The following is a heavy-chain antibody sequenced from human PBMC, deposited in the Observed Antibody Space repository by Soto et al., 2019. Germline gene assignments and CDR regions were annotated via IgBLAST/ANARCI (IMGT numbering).Heavy chain of an antibody. Sequence: PSVKVSCKASGATFSSYTISWVRQAPGQGLEWMGRIIPTLGIANYAQKFQGRVTITATKSTSTAYMELSSLRSEDTAVYYCAREPLTLGGVAFDRWGQGTLVTVSS. CDR1: GATFSSYT. V-gene: IGHV1-69*04. CDR2: IIPTLGIA. J-gene: IGHJ4*02. D-gene: IGHD3-16*01. CDR3: AREPLTLGGVAFDR.